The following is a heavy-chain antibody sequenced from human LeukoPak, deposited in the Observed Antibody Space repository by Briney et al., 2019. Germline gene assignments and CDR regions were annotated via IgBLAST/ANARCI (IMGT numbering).Heavy chain of an antibody. CDR3: ERGLNYDYVWGSSGYFDY. CDR1: GYTFTGYY. V-gene: IGHV1-2*06. CDR2: INPNSGGT. D-gene: IGHD3-16*01. J-gene: IGHJ4*02. Sequence: ASVKVSCKASGYTFTGYYMHWVRQAPGQGLEWMGRINPNSGGTNYAQKFQGRVTMTRDTSISTAYMELSRLRSDDTAVYYCERGLNYDYVWGSSGYFDYWGQGTLVTVSS.